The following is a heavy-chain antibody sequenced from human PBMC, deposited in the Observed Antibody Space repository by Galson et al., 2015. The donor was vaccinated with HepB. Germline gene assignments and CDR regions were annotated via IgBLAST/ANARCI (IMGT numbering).Heavy chain of an antibody. V-gene: IGHV4-34*01. Sequence: LSLTCAVYGGSFSGYYWSWIRQPPGKGLEWIGEINHSGSTNYNPSLKSRVTISVDTSKNQFSLKLSSVTAADTAVYYCARATTVTTKYYFDYWGQGTLVTVSS. J-gene: IGHJ4*02. D-gene: IGHD4-17*01. CDR1: GGSFSGYY. CDR3: ARATTVTTKYYFDY. CDR2: INHSGST.